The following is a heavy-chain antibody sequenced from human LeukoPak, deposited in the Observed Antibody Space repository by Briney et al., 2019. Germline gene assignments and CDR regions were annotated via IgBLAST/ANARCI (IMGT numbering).Heavy chain of an antibody. V-gene: IGHV3-30*02. J-gene: IGHJ1*01. CDR1: GFTFSSYG. Sequence: GGSLRLSCAASGFTFSSYGMHWVRQAPGKGLEWVAFIRYDGSNKYYADSVKGRFTISRDNSKNTLYLQMNSLRAEDTAVYYCAKCPYYYDSSGYFHHWGQGTLVTVSS. CDR3: AKCPYYYDSSGYFHH. D-gene: IGHD3-22*01. CDR2: IRYDGSNK.